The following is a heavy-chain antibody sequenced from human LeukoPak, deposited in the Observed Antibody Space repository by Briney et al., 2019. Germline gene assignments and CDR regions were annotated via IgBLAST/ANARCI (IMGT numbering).Heavy chain of an antibody. J-gene: IGHJ4*02. CDR2: IKEDGTEK. CDR1: GFTFNRHS. Sequence: GGSLRLSCEVSGFTFNRHSMSWIRQAPGKGLEWVAKIKEDGTEKYYVGSVEGRFTISRDNARNTLFLQMNSLRAEDTAVYYCAREGSGGYWGQGTLVTVSS. D-gene: IGHD3-16*01. CDR3: AREGSGGY. V-gene: IGHV3-7*01.